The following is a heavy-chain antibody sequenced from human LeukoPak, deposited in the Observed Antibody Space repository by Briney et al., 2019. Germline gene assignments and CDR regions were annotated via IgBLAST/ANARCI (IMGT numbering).Heavy chain of an antibody. CDR3: ARAGNTRFDY. V-gene: IGHV3-23*01. D-gene: IGHD2/OR15-2a*01. J-gene: IGHJ4*02. CDR1: GFTFSSFG. Sequence: GGSLRLSCAAPGFTFSSFGMSWVRQAPGKGLEWVSAISSTGGTAYYADSVKGRFTISRDNSKNTLYLQMNSLRAEDTAVYYCARAGNTRFDYWGQGTLVTVSS. CDR2: ISSTGGTA.